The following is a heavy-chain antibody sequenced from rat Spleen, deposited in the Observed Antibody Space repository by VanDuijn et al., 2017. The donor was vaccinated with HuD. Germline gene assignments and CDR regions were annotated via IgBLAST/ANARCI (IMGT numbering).Heavy chain of an antibody. CDR1: GFSLTSYN. D-gene: IGHD1-11*01. CDR3: TTATEGPYVMDA. Sequence: QVQLKESGPGLVQPSQTLSLTCTVPGFSLTSYNVHWVRQFPGKGLEWMGRMRYNGDTSYNSALKSRLSISRDSSKNQVFLKMSSLQTDDTGTYYCTTATEGPYVMDAWGQGSSVTVSS. J-gene: IGHJ4*01. V-gene: IGHV2-63*01. CDR2: MRYNGDT.